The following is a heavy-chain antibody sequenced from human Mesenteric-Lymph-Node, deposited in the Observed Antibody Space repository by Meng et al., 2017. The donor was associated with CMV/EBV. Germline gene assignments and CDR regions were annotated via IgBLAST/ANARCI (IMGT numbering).Heavy chain of an antibody. J-gene: IGHJ6*02. V-gene: IGHV3-23*01. Sequence: GESLKISCAASGFTFSSYAMSWVRQAPGKGLEWVSAISGSGGSIYYADSVKGRFTISRDNSKNTLYVQMNRLRTEDTAVYYCAREVTGTTYDCAMDDWGQGTTVTVSS. CDR3: AREVTGTTYDCAMDD. D-gene: IGHD1-7*01. CDR1: GFTFSSYA. CDR2: ISGSGGSI.